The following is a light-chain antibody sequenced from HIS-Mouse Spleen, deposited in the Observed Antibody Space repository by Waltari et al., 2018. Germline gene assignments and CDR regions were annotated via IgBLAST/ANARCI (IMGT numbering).Light chain of an antibody. CDR3: SSYTSSSTHVV. CDR2: DVS. V-gene: IGLV2-14*03. J-gene: IGLJ2*01. CDR1: SSDVGGYNY. Sequence: QSALTQPASVSGSPGQSITISCTGTSSDVGGYNYVSWYQQHPGKAPKLRIYDVSNRPSGVSNRFSCSKAGNTASLTISGLQAEDEADYYCSSYTSSSTHVVFGGGTKLTVL.